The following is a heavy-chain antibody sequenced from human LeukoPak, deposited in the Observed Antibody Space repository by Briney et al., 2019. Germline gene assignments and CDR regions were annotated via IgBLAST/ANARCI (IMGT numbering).Heavy chain of an antibody. V-gene: IGHV1-2*02. D-gene: IGHD2-21*01. J-gene: IGHJ6*03. CDR2: ISPDSGGT. CDR1: GYTFAGYS. Sequence: ASVKVSCKASGYTFAGYSLHWVRQAPGQGLEWMGWISPDSGGTNYAQNLQGRVTVTRDTSISTAYMELSSLRSDDTAVYYCARGGGERYYYYMDVWGKGTKVTVSS. CDR3: ARGGGERYYYYMDV.